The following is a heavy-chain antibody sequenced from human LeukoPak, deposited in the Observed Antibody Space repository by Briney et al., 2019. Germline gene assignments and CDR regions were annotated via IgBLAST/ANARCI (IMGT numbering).Heavy chain of an antibody. CDR1: VFAFNRYW. V-gene: IGHV3-7*05. D-gene: IGHD1-26*01. CDR2: INEYGSTI. Sequence: GGSLRLSCEASVFAFNRYWMSCVRQSPEKGVEWVADINEYGSTISYVHPVKVRFPIPRDHAKNSLSLQLNPVRAEDRSVYYCARWSYVSRTWFLDSWGQGALVTVSS. CDR3: ARWSYVSRTWFLDS. J-gene: IGHJ4*02.